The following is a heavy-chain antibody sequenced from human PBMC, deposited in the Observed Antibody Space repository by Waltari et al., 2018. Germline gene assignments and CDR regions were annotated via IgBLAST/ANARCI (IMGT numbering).Heavy chain of an antibody. CDR1: GGTFSSYA. J-gene: IGHJ5*02. CDR3: AGRHSSIAARLNWFDP. D-gene: IGHD6-6*01. Sequence: QVQLVQSGAEVKKPGSSVKVSCKASGGTFSSYAISWVRQAPGQGLEWMGGIIPILGTANYAPKFQGRVTSTADESTSTAYMELSSLRSEDTAVYYCAGRHSSIAARLNWFDPWGQGTLVTVSS. CDR2: IIPILGTA. V-gene: IGHV1-69*12.